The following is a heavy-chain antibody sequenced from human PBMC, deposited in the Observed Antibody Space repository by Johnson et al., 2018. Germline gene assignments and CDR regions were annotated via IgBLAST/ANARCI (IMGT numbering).Heavy chain of an antibody. J-gene: IGHJ1*01. CDR2: ISGSGGNP. CDR1: GFIFLSYT. Sequence: VQLVQSGGGLVQPGGSLRLSCSASGFIFLSYTMSWVRQAPGKGLEWVSSISGSGGNPYYADSVKGRFSISRDNSKNTLYLQINRPRADDTGVYYCAKGPSGNSIRGEYFHQWGQGTLVTVSS. V-gene: IGHV3-23*04. D-gene: IGHD4-23*01. CDR3: AKGPSGNSIRGEYFHQ.